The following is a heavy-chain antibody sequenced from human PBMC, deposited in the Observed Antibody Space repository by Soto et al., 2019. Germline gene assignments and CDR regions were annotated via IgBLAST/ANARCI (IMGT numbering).Heavy chain of an antibody. V-gene: IGHV4-59*08. D-gene: IGHD2-21*01. CDR2: IYYGGTT. CDR3: ARQGAYYQPVEP. J-gene: IGHJ5*02. Sequence: PSVTLSLTCTLSGGSFSPNYWAWIPQPPGKGREWIGYIYYGGTTSYSPSLKSRVTITLETSKSQFSLRLTSVTASDPAVYYCARQGAYYQPVEPWGQGTVVTVSS. CDR1: GGSFSPNY.